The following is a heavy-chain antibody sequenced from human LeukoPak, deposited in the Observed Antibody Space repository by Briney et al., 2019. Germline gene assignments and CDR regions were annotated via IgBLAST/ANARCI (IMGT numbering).Heavy chain of an antibody. CDR2: TYWDDDR. CDR1: GFSLSTSGVA. V-gene: IGHV2-5*02. Sequence: SGPTLVNPTQTLTLTCTFSGFSLSTSGVAVGWIRQPPGKALEWLALTYWDDDRRYSPSLKTRLTITKDTSKNQVVLTMTHMDPVDTATYYCARLNYGANSQRMSYFDSWGQGILVTVSS. CDR3: ARLNYGANSQRMSYFDS. D-gene: IGHD4-23*01. J-gene: IGHJ4*02.